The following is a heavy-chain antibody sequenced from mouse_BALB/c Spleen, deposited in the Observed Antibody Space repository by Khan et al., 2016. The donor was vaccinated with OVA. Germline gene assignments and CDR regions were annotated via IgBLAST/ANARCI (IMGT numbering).Heavy chain of an antibody. V-gene: IGHV3-2*02. CDR2: ISYRGST. J-gene: IGHJ2*01. CDR3: ARSIMAN. CDR1: GYSITSDYA. Sequence: EVQLQESGPGLVKPSQSLSLTCTVTGYSITSDYAWNWIRQFPGNKLEWMGYISYRGSTSYNPSLKSRISITRATSKNQFFLQLNSVPTEDTATYYGARSIMANWGQGTTLTVSS.